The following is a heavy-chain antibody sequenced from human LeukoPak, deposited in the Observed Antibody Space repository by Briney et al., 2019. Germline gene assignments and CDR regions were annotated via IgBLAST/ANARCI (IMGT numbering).Heavy chain of an antibody. CDR1: GFTFSSYD. V-gene: IGHV3-23*01. J-gene: IGHJ4*02. CDR3: ANRRWLVSSFDY. CDR2: ISGSGGST. Sequence: PGGSLRLSCAASGFTFSSYDMSWVRQAPGKGLEWVSAISGSGGSTYYADSVKGRFTISRDNSKNTLYLQMNSLRAEDTAVYYCANRRWLVSSFDYWGQGTLVTVSS. D-gene: IGHD6-19*01.